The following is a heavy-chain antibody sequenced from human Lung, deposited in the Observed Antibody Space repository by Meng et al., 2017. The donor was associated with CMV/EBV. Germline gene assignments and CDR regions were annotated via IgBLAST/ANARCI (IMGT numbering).Heavy chain of an antibody. V-gene: IGHV4-61*01. Sequence: ESLKISCTVSGGPVSSGSYYGSWIRQPPGKGLEGIGYIYYSGGTNYNPSLKSRVTISVDTSKNQFSLKLSSVTAADTAVYYCARGFRGGYYYYYGMDVWGQGTTVTVSS. CDR1: GGPVSSGSYY. CDR2: IYYSGGT. J-gene: IGHJ6*02. CDR3: ARGFRGGYYYYYGMDV. D-gene: IGHD2-15*01.